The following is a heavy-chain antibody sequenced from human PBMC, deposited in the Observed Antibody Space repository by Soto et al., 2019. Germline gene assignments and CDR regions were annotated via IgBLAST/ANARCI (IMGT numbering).Heavy chain of an antibody. CDR1: GGSISTSPYY. D-gene: IGHD3-9*01. J-gene: IGHJ4*02. CDR2: IYYTGST. CDR3: ATTTNHDILTGYYFDY. Sequence: PSETRSLTCTVSGGSISTSPYYWGWIRQPPGKGLEWIGTIYYTGSTYYNPSLKSRVTISGDTSKNQFSLKLRSVTAADTAVYYCATTTNHDILTGYYFDYWGQGTLVTVSS. V-gene: IGHV4-39*01.